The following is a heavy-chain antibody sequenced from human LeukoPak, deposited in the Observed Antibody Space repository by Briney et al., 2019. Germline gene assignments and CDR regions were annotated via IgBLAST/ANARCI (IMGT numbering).Heavy chain of an antibody. D-gene: IGHD2-15*01. Sequence: PGGSLRLSCAASGFTFSSYGMHWVRQAPGKGLEWVAFIRYDGGNKYHADSVKGRFTISRDNAKNSLYLQMNSLRAEDTALYHCARDRGNQLLLPYWFDPWGQGTLVTVSS. CDR1: GFTFSSYG. CDR2: IRYDGGNK. CDR3: ARDRGNQLLLPYWFDP. J-gene: IGHJ5*02. V-gene: IGHV3-30*02.